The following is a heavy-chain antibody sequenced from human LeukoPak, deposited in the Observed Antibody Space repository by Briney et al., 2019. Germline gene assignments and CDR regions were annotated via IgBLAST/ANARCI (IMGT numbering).Heavy chain of an antibody. CDR1: GGSISSYY. Sequence: SETLSLTCTVSGGSISSYYWSWIRQPPGKGLEWIGYIYYSGSTNYNPSLKSRVTISVDTSKNQFSLRLTSLTAADTAVYYCARPGVAGTTEDCWGQGTLVTVSS. D-gene: IGHD6-19*01. J-gene: IGHJ4*02. CDR2: IYYSGST. V-gene: IGHV4-59*08. CDR3: ARPGVAGTTEDC.